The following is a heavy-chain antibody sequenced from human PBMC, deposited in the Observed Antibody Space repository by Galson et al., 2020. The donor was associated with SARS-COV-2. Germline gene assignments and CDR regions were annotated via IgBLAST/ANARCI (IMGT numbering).Heavy chain of an antibody. Sequence: GGSLRLSCAASGFTFDDYAMHWVRQAPGKGLEWVSGISWNSGSIGYADSVKGRFTISRDNAKNSLYLQMNSLRAEDTALYYCATGPTVGATTPRRDYWGQGTLVTVSS. J-gene: IGHJ4*02. CDR3: ATGPTVGATTPRRDY. V-gene: IGHV3-9*01. CDR2: ISWNSGSI. D-gene: IGHD1-26*01. CDR1: GFTFDDYA.